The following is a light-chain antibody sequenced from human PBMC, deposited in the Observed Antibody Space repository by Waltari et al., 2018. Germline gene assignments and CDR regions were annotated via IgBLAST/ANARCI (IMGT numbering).Light chain of an antibody. CDR1: QGIGSY. V-gene: IGKV1-8*01. Sequence: AIRITQSPSSLSASTGDRVTISCRASQGIGSYLAWYQQKPGRAPNLLIYAASTLQSGVPSRFSGGGSGTDFSLTIISLQPEDFASYYCQQSSTTPLTFGGGTKVEIK. CDR3: QQSSTTPLT. CDR2: AAS. J-gene: IGKJ4*01.